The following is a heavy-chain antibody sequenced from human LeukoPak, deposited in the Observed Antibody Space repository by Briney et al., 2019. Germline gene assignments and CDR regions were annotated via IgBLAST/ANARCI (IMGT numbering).Heavy chain of an antibody. CDR1: GGSISSYY. J-gene: IGHJ4*02. D-gene: IGHD6-13*01. V-gene: IGHV4-59*12. CDR3: ARDSRSSWYYF. CDR2: ISYSGNT. Sequence: SETLSLTCTVSGGSISSYYWSWIRLPPGKGLEWIGTISYSGNTYYNPSLKSRVTILVDTSKNQIFLRLTSVTVADTAVYYCARDSRSSWYYFWGQGALVTVSS.